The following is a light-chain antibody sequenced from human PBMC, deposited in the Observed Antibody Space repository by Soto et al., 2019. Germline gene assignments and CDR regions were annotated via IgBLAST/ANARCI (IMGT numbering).Light chain of an antibody. CDR3: SSYTSSSTVVV. J-gene: IGLJ2*01. Sequence: QSALTQPASVSGSPGQSITISCTGTSSDVGGYNNVSSYQQHPGKAPKLMIYEVSNRPSGVANRFSGSKSGNTASLTISGLQAEDEADYYCSSYTSSSTVVVFGGGTQLTVL. V-gene: IGLV2-14*01. CDR1: SSDVGGYNN. CDR2: EVS.